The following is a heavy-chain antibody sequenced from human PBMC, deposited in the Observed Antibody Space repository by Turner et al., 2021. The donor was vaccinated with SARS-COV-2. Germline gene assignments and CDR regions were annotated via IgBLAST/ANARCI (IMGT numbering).Heavy chain of an antibody. Sequence: EVQLLESGGGLVQPGGSLRLSCAASGFTFSNYAMSWVRQAPGKGLEWVSAIRGSGGSTFYADSVKGRFTISRDNSKNTLYLKMNSLRAEDTAVYYCVVPAAVMWATMGAFDIWGQGTMVTVSS. D-gene: IGHD5-12*01. V-gene: IGHV3-23*01. J-gene: IGHJ3*02. CDR2: IRGSGGST. CDR3: VVPAAVMWATMGAFDI. CDR1: GFTFSNYA.